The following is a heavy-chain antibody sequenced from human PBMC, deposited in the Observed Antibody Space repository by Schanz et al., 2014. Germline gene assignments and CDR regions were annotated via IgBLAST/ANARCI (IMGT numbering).Heavy chain of an antibody. CDR3: TKSLGGASDI. CDR1: AFIFRSYS. D-gene: IGHD3-16*01. Sequence: EVQLVESGGGLVQPGGSLRLSCAASAFIFRSYSMHWVRQAPGKGLEWVSHINSDGTTTTYADSVKGRFTISRDNSRKTLYLQMNSLRVEDTALYYCTKSLGGASDIWGQGTMVTVSS. V-gene: IGHV3-74*02. J-gene: IGHJ3*02. CDR2: INSDGTTT.